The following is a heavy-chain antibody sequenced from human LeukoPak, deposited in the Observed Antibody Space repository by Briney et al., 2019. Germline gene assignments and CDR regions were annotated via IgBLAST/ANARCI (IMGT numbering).Heavy chain of an antibody. CDR2: IYPGDSDT. V-gene: IGHV5-51*01. CDR1: GYSFTSYW. Sequence: HGESLKISCKGSGYSFTSYWIGWVRQMPGKGLEWMGIIYPGDSDTRYSPSFQGQVTISADKSISTAYLQWGSLKASDTAMYYCASPGTTPYSSGWGDAFDIWGQGTMVTVSS. J-gene: IGHJ3*02. D-gene: IGHD6-19*01. CDR3: ASPGTTPYSSGWGDAFDI.